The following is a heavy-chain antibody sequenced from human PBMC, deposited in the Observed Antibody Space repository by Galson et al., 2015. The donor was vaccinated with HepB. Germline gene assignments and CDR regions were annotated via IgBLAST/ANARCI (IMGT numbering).Heavy chain of an antibody. CDR3: ARGAPIYYDFWSGYYTGFDP. J-gene: IGHJ5*02. CDR2: IYYSGST. Sequence: LTCAVSGGSISSGDYYWSWIRQPPGKGLEWIGYIYYSGSTYYNPSLKSRVTISVDTSKNQFSLKLSSVTAADTAVYYCARGAPIYYDFWSGYYTGFDPWGQGTLVTVSS. D-gene: IGHD3-3*01. CDR1: GGSISSGDYY. V-gene: IGHV4-30-4*01.